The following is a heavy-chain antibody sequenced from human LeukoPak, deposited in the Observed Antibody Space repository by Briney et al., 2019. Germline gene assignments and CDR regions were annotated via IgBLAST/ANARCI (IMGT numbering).Heavy chain of an antibody. Sequence: GESLKIPCKGSGCSFTNYGISWVRQMPGKGLEWMGRIDPSDSYSNYGPSFQGHVTISADRSISTAYLQWRSLKASDTAMYYCARQLDYYDKRDYWGQGTLVTVAS. D-gene: IGHD3-22*01. CDR3: ARQLDYYDKRDY. CDR1: GCSFTNYG. CDR2: IDPSDSYS. J-gene: IGHJ4*02. V-gene: IGHV5-10-1*01.